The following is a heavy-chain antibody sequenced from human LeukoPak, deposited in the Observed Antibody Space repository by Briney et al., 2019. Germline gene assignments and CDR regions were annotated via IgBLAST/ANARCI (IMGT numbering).Heavy chain of an antibody. CDR2: IYYSGNT. J-gene: IGHJ4*02. V-gene: IGHV4-59*08. Sequence: SETLSLTCSVSVHSIKHYYWTWIRQPPGKGLEWIGYIYYSGNTNYNPSLKSRVTISLDTSKNQFSLKLTSVTAARTAMYYCARRKAKTPNYFDYSGQGALVTVSS. CDR1: VHSIKHYY. CDR3: ARRKAKTPNYFDY.